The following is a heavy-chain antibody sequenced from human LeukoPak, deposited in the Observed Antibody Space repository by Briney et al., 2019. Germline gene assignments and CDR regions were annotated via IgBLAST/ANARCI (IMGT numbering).Heavy chain of an antibody. J-gene: IGHJ4*02. D-gene: IGHD2-2*01. CDR3: ARRPINCIITNCYVDY. CDR2: MNPNSGDT. Sequence: ASVKVSFKASVYTFTNFYIHWVRQAPGQGREWMGWMNPNSGDTSYAREFQDRVTMTRDTSLSTAYMELSRLRSDDTAVYYCARRPINCIITNCYVDYWGQGTLVTVSS. CDR1: VYTFTNFY. V-gene: IGHV1-2*02.